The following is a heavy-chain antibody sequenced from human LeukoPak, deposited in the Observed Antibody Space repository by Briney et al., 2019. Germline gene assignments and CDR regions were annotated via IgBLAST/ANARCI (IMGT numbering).Heavy chain of an antibody. D-gene: IGHD2-2*01. Sequence: GGSLRLSCAASGFTFSSYGMHWVRQAPGKGLEWVAFIRYDGSNKYYADSVKGRFTISRDNSKNTLYLQMNSLRAEDTAVYYCAKDYYCSSTSCSGGGGWGQGTLVTVSS. CDR3: AKDYYCSSTSCSGGGG. CDR1: GFTFSSYG. J-gene: IGHJ4*02. CDR2: IRYDGSNK. V-gene: IGHV3-30*02.